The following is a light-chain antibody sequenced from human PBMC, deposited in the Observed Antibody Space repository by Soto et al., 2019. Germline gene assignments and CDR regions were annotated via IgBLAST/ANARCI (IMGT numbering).Light chain of an antibody. CDR2: GNS. Sequence: QSVLTQPPSVSGAPGQRVTISCTGNSSNIGAAYEGHGYQQLRGTAPKLHIYGNSDRPSGVPDRFSGSKSGTSASLAITGLQAEDEAVYYCQYYDTRLSRMAFGEGTQLTVL. CDR3: QYYDTRLSRMA. CDR1: SSNIGAAYE. V-gene: IGLV1-40*01. J-gene: IGLJ2*01.